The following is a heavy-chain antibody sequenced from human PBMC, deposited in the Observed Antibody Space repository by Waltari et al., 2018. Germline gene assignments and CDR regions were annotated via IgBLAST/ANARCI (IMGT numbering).Heavy chain of an antibody. CDR3: ARATIFGIVIDAFDI. V-gene: IGHV4-59*01. Sequence: QVQLQESGPGLVQPSETLSLTCAVSGGSISSYSWSWIRQPPGKGLEWIGCTHYSGDTNYNPSLKSRVTISLDTSQNQFSLKLSSVTAADTAVYYCARATIFGIVIDAFDIWGQGTMVTVSS. D-gene: IGHD3-3*01. CDR1: GGSISSYS. CDR2: THYSGDT. J-gene: IGHJ3*02.